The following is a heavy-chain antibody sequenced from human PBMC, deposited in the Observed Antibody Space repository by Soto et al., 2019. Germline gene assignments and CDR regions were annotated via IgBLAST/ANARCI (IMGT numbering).Heavy chain of an antibody. CDR2: VNHNGRN. Sequence: SETLSLTCAVYGGSFSGYFWNWIRQTPGKGLEWIGKVNHNGRNNYNPSLKSRVTISLDMSKNQISLKLTSVTAADTAVYYCARGASSDWQVAFDFWGQGTMVTVSS. CDR1: GGSFSGYF. D-gene: IGHD6-19*01. J-gene: IGHJ3*01. V-gene: IGHV4-34*01. CDR3: ARGASSDWQVAFDF.